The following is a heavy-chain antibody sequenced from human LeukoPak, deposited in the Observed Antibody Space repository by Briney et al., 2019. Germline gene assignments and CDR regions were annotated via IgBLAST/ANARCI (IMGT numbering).Heavy chain of an antibody. V-gene: IGHV3-30*02. J-gene: IGHJ5*02. CDR3: AKETIVGALDWFDP. D-gene: IGHD1-26*01. CDR2: IRYDGSNK. CDR1: GFTFSSYG. Sequence: GGSLRLSCAASGFTFSSYGMHWVRQAPGKGLEWVAFIRYDGSNKYYADSVKGRFTISRDNSKNTLYLQMNSLTAEDTALYYCAKETIVGALDWFDPWGQGTLVTVSS.